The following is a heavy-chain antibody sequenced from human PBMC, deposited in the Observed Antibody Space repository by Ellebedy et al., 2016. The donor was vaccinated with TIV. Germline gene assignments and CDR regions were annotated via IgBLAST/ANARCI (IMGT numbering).Heavy chain of an antibody. Sequence: GGSLRLSCAASGFSFRSYWMSWVRQAPGKGLEWVANIYQDGGVQYYVDSVKGRFTISRDNADNSLFLQMNSLRAEDTAVYYCARRGSYGDYAVQINSWLDTWGRGTLVAVSS. V-gene: IGHV3-7*01. CDR3: ARRGSYGDYAVQINSWLDT. CDR2: IYQDGGVQ. J-gene: IGHJ5*02. CDR1: GFSFRSYW. D-gene: IGHD4-17*01.